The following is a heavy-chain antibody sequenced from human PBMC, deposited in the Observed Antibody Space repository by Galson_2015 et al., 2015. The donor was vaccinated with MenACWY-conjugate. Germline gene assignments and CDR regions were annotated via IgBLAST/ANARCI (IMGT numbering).Heavy chain of an antibody. J-gene: IGHJ6*03. CDR3: ARVVTWIHQYFYYKDV. CDR2: ISTSGSPI. D-gene: IGHD5-18*01. V-gene: IGHV3-48*03. Sequence: SLRLSCAASGFTFTGYDFNWVRQAPGTGLEWLSSISTSGSPIYYAECVQGRFIMSRDNIKKLVFLEMNSLRAGDTGVYYCARVVTWIHQYFYYKDVWGKVTTVTASS. CDR1: GFTFTGYD.